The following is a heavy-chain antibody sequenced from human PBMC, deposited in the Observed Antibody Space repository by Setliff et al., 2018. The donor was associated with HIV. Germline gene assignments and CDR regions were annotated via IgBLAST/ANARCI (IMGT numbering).Heavy chain of an antibody. CDR1: GASMSRGDYY. J-gene: IGHJ3*02. V-gene: IGHV4-30-4*08. CDR3: AREVNIPVRGITDDAFDI. D-gene: IGHD3-10*01. CDR2: IYYSGNS. Sequence: PSETLSLTCTVAGASMSRGDYYWSWIRQPPGKGLEWIGYIYYSGNSYYNPSLKSRVTLSVDTSKNQFSLKVNSVTAADTAVYYCAREVNIPVRGITDDAFDIWGQGTMVTVSS.